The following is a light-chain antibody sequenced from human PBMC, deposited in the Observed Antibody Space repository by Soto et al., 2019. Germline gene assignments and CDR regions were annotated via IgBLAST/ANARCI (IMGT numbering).Light chain of an antibody. Sequence: EIVLTQSPGTLSLSPGESATLSCRASQSVSSNYLAWYQQKPGQAPRLLIYGASSRATGIPDRFSGSGSGTEFTLTISSLQSEDFAVYYCQQYNNWPRTFGQGTKVDIK. V-gene: IGKV3-20*01. CDR1: QSVSSNY. J-gene: IGKJ1*01. CDR3: QQYNNWPRT. CDR2: GAS.